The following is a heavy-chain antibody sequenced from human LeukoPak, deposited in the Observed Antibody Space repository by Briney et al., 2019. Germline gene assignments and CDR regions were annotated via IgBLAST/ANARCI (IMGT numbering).Heavy chain of an antibody. CDR3: ARDGGRD. CDR2: IYYSGGT. D-gene: IGHD2-15*01. CDR1: GGSISSYY. Sequence: SETLSLTCTVSGGSISSYYWSWIRQPPGKGLEWIGYIYYSGGTNYNPSLKSRVTISVDTSKNQFSLKLSSVTAADTAVYYCARDGGRDWGQGTLVTVSS. J-gene: IGHJ4*02. V-gene: IGHV4-59*01.